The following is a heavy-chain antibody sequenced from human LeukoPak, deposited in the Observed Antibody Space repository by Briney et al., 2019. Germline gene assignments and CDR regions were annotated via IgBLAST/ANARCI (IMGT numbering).Heavy chain of an antibody. CDR3: AKDMAAAGDDYYYYGMDV. D-gene: IGHD6-13*01. Sequence: SLSLSRAVYGFTFDDYAMHWVRQAPGKGLEWVSGISWNSGSIGYADSVKGRFTICRDNAKNSLYLQMNSLRAEDTALYYCAKDMAAAGDDYYYYGMDVWGQGTTVTVSS. CDR2: ISWNSGSI. V-gene: IGHV3-9*01. J-gene: IGHJ6*02. CDR1: GFTFDDYA.